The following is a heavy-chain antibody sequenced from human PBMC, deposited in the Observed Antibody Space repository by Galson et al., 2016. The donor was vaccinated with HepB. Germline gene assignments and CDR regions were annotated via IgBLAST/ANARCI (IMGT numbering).Heavy chain of an antibody. CDR1: GFTFSSHW. CDR3: ASSVRGSGSPPGGY. Sequence: SLRLSCAASGFTFSSHWMHWVRQAPGKGLVWVSRINTDGSSTSYADSVKGRFTISRDNAKNTLYLQMNSLRAEDTAVYYCASSVRGSGSPPGGYWGQGILVTVSS. D-gene: IGHD3-10*01. V-gene: IGHV3-74*01. J-gene: IGHJ4*02. CDR2: INTDGSST.